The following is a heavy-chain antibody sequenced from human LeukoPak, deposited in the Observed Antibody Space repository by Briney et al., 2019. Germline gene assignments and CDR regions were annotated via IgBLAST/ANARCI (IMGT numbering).Heavy chain of an antibody. Sequence: GGSLRLSCAASGFTFSSYEMNWVRQAPGKGLEWVSYISSSGSTIYYADSVKGRFTISRDNAKNSLYLQMNSLSADDTAVYYCAGGASEYSSSGDFACWGQGTLVTVSS. V-gene: IGHV3-48*03. CDR3: AGGASEYSSSGDFAC. J-gene: IGHJ4*02. CDR2: ISSSGSTI. D-gene: IGHD6-6*01. CDR1: GFTFSSYE.